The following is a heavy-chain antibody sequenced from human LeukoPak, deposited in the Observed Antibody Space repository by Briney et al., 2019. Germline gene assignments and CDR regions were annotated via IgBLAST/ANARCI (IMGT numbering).Heavy chain of an antibody. D-gene: IGHD1-26*01. V-gene: IGHV4-59*01. J-gene: IGHJ5*02. Sequence: PSETLSLTCTVSGGSISSYSWSWIRQPPGKGLEWIGYIYYSGSTNYNPSLKSRVTISVDTSKNQFSLKLSSVTAADTAVYYCARTKWELLPGWFDPWGQGTLVTVSS. CDR2: IYYSGST. CDR1: GGSISSYS. CDR3: ARTKWELLPGWFDP.